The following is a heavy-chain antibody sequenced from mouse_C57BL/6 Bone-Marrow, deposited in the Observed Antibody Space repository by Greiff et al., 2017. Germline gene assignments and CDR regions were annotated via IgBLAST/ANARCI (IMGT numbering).Heavy chain of an antibody. D-gene: IGHD1-1*01. CDR3: AREITTLVGQGLY. J-gene: IGHJ3*01. V-gene: IGHV1-62-3*01. CDR2: IDPNSRGT. CDR1: GYTFTSYW. Sequence: QVQLQQPGAELVKPGASVKLSSKASGYTFTSYWMHWVKQRPGRGLAWIGRIDPNSRGTKYNEKFTSKATLTVANPSSTTYMQLSSLTSEESAVYYCAREITTLVGQGLYWGQGTLVTVSA.